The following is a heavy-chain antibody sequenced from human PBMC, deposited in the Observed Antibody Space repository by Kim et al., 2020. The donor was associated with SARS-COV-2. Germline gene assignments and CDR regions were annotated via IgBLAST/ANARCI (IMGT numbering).Heavy chain of an antibody. V-gene: IGHV3-9*01. CDR3: AKDTITAAGTFQH. Sequence: GGSLRLSCAASGFTFDDYAMHWVRQAPGKGLEWISGISWNSGSIGYADSVKGRFTISRDNAKNSLYLQMNSLRAEDTALYYCAKDTITAAGTFQHWGQGT. CDR1: GFTFDDYA. CDR2: ISWNSGSI. D-gene: IGHD6-13*01. J-gene: IGHJ1*01.